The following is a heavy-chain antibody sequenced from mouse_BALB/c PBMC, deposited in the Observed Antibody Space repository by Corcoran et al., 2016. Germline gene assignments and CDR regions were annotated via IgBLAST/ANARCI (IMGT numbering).Heavy chain of an antibody. D-gene: IGHD6-2*01. V-gene: IGHV14-3*02. CDR3: GRSREGNYVVS. J-gene: IGHJ2*01. CDR2: IDPANGNT. Sequence: EVQLQQSGAELVKPGASVKLSCTASGFNIKDTYMHWVKQRPEQGLEWIGRIDPANGNTKYDPKCQGKATITADTSSNTVYLQLSSLTSEATAVYYCGRSREGNYVVSCGQGTTLTVSS. CDR1: GFNIKDTY.